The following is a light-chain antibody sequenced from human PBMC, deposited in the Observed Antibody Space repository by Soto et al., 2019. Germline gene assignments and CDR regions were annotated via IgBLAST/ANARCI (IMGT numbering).Light chain of an antibody. V-gene: IGKV1-39*01. Sequence: DIQMTQSPSSLSASVGDRVTITCRASQSIVTYLNWYLQKPGKAPKLLIYAASNLQSGVPSRFSCSGSGTDFTLTISSLQPEDFATYFCAQNYGTPPWTFGQGTKVEIK. CDR3: AQNYGTPPWT. J-gene: IGKJ1*01. CDR1: QSIVTY. CDR2: AAS.